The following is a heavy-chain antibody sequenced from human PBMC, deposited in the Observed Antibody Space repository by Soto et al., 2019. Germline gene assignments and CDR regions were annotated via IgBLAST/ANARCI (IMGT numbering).Heavy chain of an antibody. D-gene: IGHD3-9*01. CDR3: AKGTGYYILTGYLAFDI. Sequence: EVQLLESGGGLVQPGGSLRLSCAASGFTFSSYAMSWVRQAPGKGLEWVSAISGSGGSTYYADSVKGRFTISRDNSKNTLYLQMNSLRAEDTAVYYCAKGTGYYILTGYLAFDIWGQGTMVTVSS. CDR2: ISGSGGST. CDR1: GFTFSSYA. V-gene: IGHV3-23*01. J-gene: IGHJ3*02.